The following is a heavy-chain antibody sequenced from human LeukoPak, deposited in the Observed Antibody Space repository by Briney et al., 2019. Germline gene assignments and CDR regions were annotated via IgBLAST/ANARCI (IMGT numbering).Heavy chain of an antibody. CDR1: GGSFSGYY. CDR2: INHSGST. J-gene: IGHJ3*02. Sequence: SETLSLTCAVYGGSFSGYYWSWIRQPPGKGLEWIGEINHSGSTNYNPSLKSRVTISVDTSKNQFSLKLSSVTAADTAVYYCARVSITMIVVVTTYDAFDIWGQGTMVTVSS. D-gene: IGHD3-22*01. V-gene: IGHV4-34*01. CDR3: ARVSITMIVVVTTYDAFDI.